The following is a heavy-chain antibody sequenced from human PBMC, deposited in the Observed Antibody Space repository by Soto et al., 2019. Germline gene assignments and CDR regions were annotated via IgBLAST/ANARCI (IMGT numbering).Heavy chain of an antibody. CDR1: GYSFISYW. CDR2: FYPGDSTS. V-gene: IGHV5-51*01. D-gene: IGHD2-15*01. CDR3: ARIIGYCRNNDCSWTFDI. J-gene: IGHJ3*02. Sequence: ESLKICFKTSGYSFISYWVAWVRQLPGKGLEWIGTFYPGDSTSTYSPSFQGQVTISVDKSISTAYLQLSSLKASDTAMYYCARIIGYCRNNDCSWTFDIWGQGTMVTVSS.